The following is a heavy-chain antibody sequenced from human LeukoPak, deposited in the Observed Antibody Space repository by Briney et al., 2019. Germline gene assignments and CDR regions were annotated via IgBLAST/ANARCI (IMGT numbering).Heavy chain of an antibody. CDR2: IYTSGST. Sequence: SETLSLTCTVSGGSISSYYWSWIRQPAGKGLEWIGRIYTSGSTNYNPSLKSRVTMSVDTSKNQFSLKLSSVTAADTAVYYCARGASTVVTPRGYYFDYWGQGTLVTVSS. D-gene: IGHD4-23*01. J-gene: IGHJ4*02. CDR3: ARGASTVVTPRGYYFDY. CDR1: GGSISSYY. V-gene: IGHV4-4*07.